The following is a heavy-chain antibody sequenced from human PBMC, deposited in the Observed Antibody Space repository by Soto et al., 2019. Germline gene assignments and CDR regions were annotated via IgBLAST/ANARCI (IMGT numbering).Heavy chain of an antibody. CDR1: GGSIXXXX. Sequence: TCTVSGGSIXXXXXSWIRQXXXXXXEWIGYIYYSGXXNYNPSLKSRVTISVXXXXXXFSLKLSSVTAADTAVYYCTRGGQDXAYYFDYWGXGTLVTVSS. V-gene: IGHV4-59*01. CDR2: IYYSGXX. CDR3: TRGGQDXAYYFDY. J-gene: IGHJ4*02.